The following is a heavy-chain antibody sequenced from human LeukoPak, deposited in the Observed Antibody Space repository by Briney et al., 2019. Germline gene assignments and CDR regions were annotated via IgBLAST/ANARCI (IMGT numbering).Heavy chain of an antibody. CDR1: GGSISSSNYY. Sequence: SETLSLTCTVSGGSISSSNYYWGWIRQPPGKGLEWIGYIYYSGSTYYNPSLKSRVTISVDTSKNQFSLKLSSVTAADTAVYYCARQRRDGYKGGWFDPWGQGTLVTVSS. CDR3: ARQRRDGYKGGWFDP. V-gene: IGHV4-39*07. CDR2: IYYSGST. J-gene: IGHJ5*02. D-gene: IGHD5-24*01.